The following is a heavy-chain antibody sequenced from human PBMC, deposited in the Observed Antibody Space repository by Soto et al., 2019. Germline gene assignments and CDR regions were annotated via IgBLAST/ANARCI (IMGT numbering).Heavy chain of an antibody. J-gene: IGHJ5*02. V-gene: IGHV1-69*02. CDR3: ARHRASYRSSGYNWFDP. D-gene: IGHD6-13*01. CDR2: IIPILGIA. Sequence: QVQLVQSGAEVKKPGSSVKVSCKASGGTFSSYTISWVRQAPGQGLEWMGRIIPILGIANYAQKFQGRVTITADKSTSTAYMELSRLRSEDTAVYDCARHRASYRSSGYNWFDPWGQGTLVTVSS. CDR1: GGTFSSYT.